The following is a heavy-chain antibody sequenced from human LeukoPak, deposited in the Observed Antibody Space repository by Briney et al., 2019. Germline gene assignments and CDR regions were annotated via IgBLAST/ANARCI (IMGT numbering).Heavy chain of an antibody. CDR2: IYYSGIT. CDR3: ARAQGTGLVDY. CDR1: GGSISRSGYY. Sequence: SETLSLTCTVSGGSISRSGYYWVWIRQPPGKGLEWIGSIYYSGITFYNPSLKSRVTLSLDTSNKRFSLKLNSVTAADTAMYYCARAQGTGLVDYWGQGTPVTVSS. V-gene: IGHV4-39*07. D-gene: IGHD2-8*02. J-gene: IGHJ4*02.